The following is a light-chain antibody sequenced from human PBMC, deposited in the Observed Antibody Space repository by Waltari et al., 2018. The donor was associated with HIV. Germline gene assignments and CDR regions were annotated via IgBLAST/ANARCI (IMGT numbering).Light chain of an antibody. CDR3: MQSIQLPIT. CDR2: EVS. J-gene: IGKJ5*01. Sequence: DIVMTQTPLSLSVTPGQPASISCKSSQSLLRSDGRTFLYWFLQRPGQSPQVLVYEVSNRFSGVPDRFSGSGSGTDFTLKIRRVEAEDFGIYYCMQSIQLPITFGQGTRLEI. V-gene: IGKV2D-29*02. CDR1: QSLLRSDGRTF.